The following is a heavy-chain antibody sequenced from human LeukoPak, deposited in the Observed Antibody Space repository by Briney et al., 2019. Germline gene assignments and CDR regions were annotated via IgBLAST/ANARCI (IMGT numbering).Heavy chain of an antibody. D-gene: IGHD2-8*01. CDR2: IEYDGKKM. J-gene: IGHJ4*02. V-gene: IGHV3-30*02. Sequence: GGSLRLSCAASGFPFDSYGMHWVRQAPGEGLEWVAFIEYDGKKMDHADSVKGRFTVSRDNSKNTLCLQMNSLRAEDTAVYYCAKDPDCTSGICYTFFDYWGQGTLVTVSS. CDR3: AKDPDCTSGICYTFFDY. CDR1: GFPFDSYG.